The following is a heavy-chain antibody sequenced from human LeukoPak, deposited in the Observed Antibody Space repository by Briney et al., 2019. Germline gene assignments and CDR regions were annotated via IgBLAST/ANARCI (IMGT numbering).Heavy chain of an antibody. Sequence: GGSLRLSCAASGFTFSGYWMSWVRQAPGKGLEWVASIKQDGSEKYYVDSVKGRFTISRDNAKNSLYLQMNSLRAEDTAVYYCARDGSYYGPDYWGQGALVTVSS. J-gene: IGHJ4*02. CDR1: GFTFSGYW. CDR3: ARDGSYYGPDY. CDR2: IKQDGSEK. V-gene: IGHV3-7*04. D-gene: IGHD3-10*01.